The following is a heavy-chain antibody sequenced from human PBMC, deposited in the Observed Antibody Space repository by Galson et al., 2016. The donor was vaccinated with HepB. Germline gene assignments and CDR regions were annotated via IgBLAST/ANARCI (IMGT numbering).Heavy chain of an antibody. CDR2: INAGNGNT. CDR3: VRDHYDSSGYPHNWFDP. CDR1: GYTFTNYA. J-gene: IGHJ5*02. D-gene: IGHD3-22*01. V-gene: IGHV1-3*01. Sequence: SVKVSCKASGYTFTNYAMHWVRQAPGQRLEWMGWINAGNGNTKYSQKFQGRVTITRDTSASTAYMELSSLRSEDTAVYYCVRDHYDSSGYPHNWFDPWGQGTLVTVSS.